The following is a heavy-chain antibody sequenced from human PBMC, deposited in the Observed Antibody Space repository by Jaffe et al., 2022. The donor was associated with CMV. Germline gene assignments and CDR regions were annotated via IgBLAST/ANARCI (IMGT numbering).Heavy chain of an antibody. J-gene: IGHJ4*02. Sequence: QLQLQESGPGLVKPSETLSLTCTVSGGSISSSSYYWGWIRQPPGKGLEWIGSIYYSGSTYYNPSLKSRVTISVDTSKNQFSLKLSSVTAADTAVYYCARHEGGYSYGQSPLGFDYWGQGTLVTVSS. CDR1: GGSISSSSYY. D-gene: IGHD5-18*01. V-gene: IGHV4-39*01. CDR2: IYYSGST. CDR3: ARHEGGYSYGQSPLGFDY.